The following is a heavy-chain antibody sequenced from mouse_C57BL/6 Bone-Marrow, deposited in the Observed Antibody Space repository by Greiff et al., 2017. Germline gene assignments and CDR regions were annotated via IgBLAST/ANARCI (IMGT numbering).Heavy chain of an antibody. Sequence: VQLQQSGAELVRPGASVKLSCTASGFNIKDDYMHWVKQRPEQGLEWIGWLDPEHGDTEYASKFQGKANITADTSSNTAYLQLSSLTSEDTAVYYCTTSFYYAMDYWGQGTSVTVSS. J-gene: IGHJ4*01. V-gene: IGHV14-4*01. CDR1: GFNIKDDY. CDR3: TTSFYYAMDY. CDR2: LDPEHGDT.